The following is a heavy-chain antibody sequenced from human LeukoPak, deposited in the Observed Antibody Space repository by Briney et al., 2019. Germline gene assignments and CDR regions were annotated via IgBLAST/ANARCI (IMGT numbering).Heavy chain of an antibody. CDR2: IIPILSIA. CDR3: ARGRDDFWSGL. D-gene: IGHD3-3*01. J-gene: IGHJ4*02. CDR1: GGTFSSYT. V-gene: IGHV1-69*02. Sequence: GASVKVSCKASGGTFSSYTISWVRQAPGQGLEWMGRIIPILSIANYAQKFQGRVTITADKSTSTAYMELSSLRSEDTAVYYCARGRDDFWSGLWGQGTLVTVSS.